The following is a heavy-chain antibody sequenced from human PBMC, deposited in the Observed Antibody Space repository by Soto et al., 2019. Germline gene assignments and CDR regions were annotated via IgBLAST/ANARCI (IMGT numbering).Heavy chain of an antibody. V-gene: IGHV3-33*01. CDR3: VREPYGDYDYYYGMDV. CDR2: IWYDGSNK. Sequence: GGSLRLSCAASGFTFSSYGMHWVRQAPGKGLEWVAVIWYDGSNKYYADSVKGRFTISRDNSKNTLYLQMNSLRAEDTAVYYCVREPYGDYDYYYGMDVWGQGTTVTVSS. J-gene: IGHJ6*02. CDR1: GFTFSSYG. D-gene: IGHD4-17*01.